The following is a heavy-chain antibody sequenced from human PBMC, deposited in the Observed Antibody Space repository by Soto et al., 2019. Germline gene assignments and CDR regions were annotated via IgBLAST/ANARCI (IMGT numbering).Heavy chain of an antibody. CDR2: MSGSGSDV. V-gene: IGHV3-11*01. D-gene: IGHD2-21*01. CDR3: ARTARLLDS. CDR1: GFNIRDHY. J-gene: IGHJ4*02. Sequence: QVPLVESGGGLVNPGGSLRLSCVASGFNIRDHYMNWVRQAPGRGLEWVSYMSGSGSDVNYVDSVRGRFTMSRDNAQNSLFLQMNSLRAEDTAVYYCARTARLLDSWGPGTLVTVSS.